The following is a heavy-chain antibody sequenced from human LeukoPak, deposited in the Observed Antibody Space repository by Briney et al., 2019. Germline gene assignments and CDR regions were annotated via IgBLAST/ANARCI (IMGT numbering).Heavy chain of an antibody. CDR2: IHHSGNT. V-gene: IGHV4-34*01. J-gene: IGHJ4*02. Sequence: SETLSLTCAVYGASFSDYYWSFIRQPPGKGLEWIGEIHHSGNTNYNPSLKSRVTISVDTSKDQFSLNLTSVTAADMAVYFCARLQLEHYYSDYWGQGTLVTVSS. D-gene: IGHD1-1*01. CDR3: ARLQLEHYYSDY. CDR1: GASFSDYY.